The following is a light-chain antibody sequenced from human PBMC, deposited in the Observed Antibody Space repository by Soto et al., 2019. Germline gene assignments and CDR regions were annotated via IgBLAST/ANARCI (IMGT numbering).Light chain of an antibody. V-gene: IGKV3-15*01. Sequence: EIVMTQSPTTLSVSPGERDTLSCRASQSVSTNLAWYQQKPGQVPSLLIYGASTRASGIPARFSGSGSGTEFTLTIGRLQSEDFAVYYCQQYSSSPSFGQGTRLEIK. J-gene: IGKJ5*01. CDR1: QSVSTN. CDR3: QQYSSSPS. CDR2: GAS.